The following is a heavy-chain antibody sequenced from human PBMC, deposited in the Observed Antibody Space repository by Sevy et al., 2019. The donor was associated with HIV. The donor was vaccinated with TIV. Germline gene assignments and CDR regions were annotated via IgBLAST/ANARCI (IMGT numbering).Heavy chain of an antibody. J-gene: IGHJ4*02. D-gene: IGHD3-16*01. Sequence: GGSLRLSCAASGFSFSSYGMHWVRQAPGKGLEWMSYIQYDGSNKDYADSVKGRFTISRDNSKNTLYLKMNSLRVEDRVVFYCVKEGGGGGGDHWGQGTLVTVSS. CDR2: IQYDGSNK. CDR3: VKEGGGGGGDH. CDR1: GFSFSSYG. V-gene: IGHV3-30*02.